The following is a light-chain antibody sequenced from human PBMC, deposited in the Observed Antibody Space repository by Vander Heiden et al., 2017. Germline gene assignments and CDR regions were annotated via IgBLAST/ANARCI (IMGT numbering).Light chain of an antibody. V-gene: IGKV3-11*01. CDR2: DES. CDR3: QQRRT. J-gene: IGKJ4*01. Sequence: VFTQSPGTLSLSLAGRATVSCRASQSVATSLAWYHQQPGQAPRLLIYDESKRATGIPARFSGSRSRTDFTLTISSLEPEDFAIYYCQQRRTFGGGTRVEIK. CDR1: QSVATS.